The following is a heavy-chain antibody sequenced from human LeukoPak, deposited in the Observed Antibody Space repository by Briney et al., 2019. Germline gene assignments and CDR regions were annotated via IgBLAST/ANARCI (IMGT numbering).Heavy chain of an antibody. CDR3: ARDRGGYSYGPDAFDI. CDR1: GYTFTSYD. J-gene: IGHJ3*02. V-gene: IGHV1-2*02. Sequence: ASVKVSCKASGYTFTSYDINWVRQATGQGLEWMGWINPNSGGTNYAQKFQGRVTMTRDTSISTAYMGLSRLRSDDTAVYYCARDRGGYSYGPDAFDIWGQGTMVTVSS. D-gene: IGHD5-18*01. CDR2: INPNSGGT.